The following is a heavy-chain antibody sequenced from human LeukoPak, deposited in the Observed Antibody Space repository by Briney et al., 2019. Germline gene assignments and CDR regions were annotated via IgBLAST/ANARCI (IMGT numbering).Heavy chain of an antibody. J-gene: IGHJ6*03. CDR2: ISWNSGSI. D-gene: IGHD3-3*02. CDR3: ARDQSSLSIFGVYYYYMDV. V-gene: IGHV3-9*01. Sequence: PGGSLRLSCAASGFTFDDYAMHWARQAPGKGLEWVSGISWNSGSIGYADSVKGRFTISRDNAKNSLYLQMNSLRAEDTALYYCARDQSSLSIFGVYYYYMDVWGKGTTITVSS. CDR1: GFTFDDYA.